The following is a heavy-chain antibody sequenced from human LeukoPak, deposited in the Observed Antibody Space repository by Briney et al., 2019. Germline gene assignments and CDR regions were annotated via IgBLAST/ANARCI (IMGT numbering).Heavy chain of an antibody. J-gene: IGHJ4*02. V-gene: IGHV3-23*01. CDR2: ISGSGGST. Sequence: GGSLRLSCAASGFTFSSYAMSWVRQAPGKGLEWVSAISGSGGSTYYADSVKGRFTISRDNSKNTLCLQMNSLRAEDTAVYYCAKDRSSWSNGPFDYWGQGTLVTVSS. D-gene: IGHD6-13*01. CDR1: GFTFSSYA. CDR3: AKDRSSWSNGPFDY.